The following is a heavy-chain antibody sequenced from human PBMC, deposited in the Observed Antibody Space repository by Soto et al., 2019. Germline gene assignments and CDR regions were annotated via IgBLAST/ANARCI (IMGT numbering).Heavy chain of an antibody. J-gene: IGHJ4*02. Sequence: EVQLVESGGGLVKPGGSLRLSCAASGFTFSNAWMSWVRQAPGKGLEWVGRIKSKTDGGTTDYAAPVKGRFTISRDDSKNTLYLQMNSLKTEDTAVYYCTTDGENVLRFLEWPCFDYWGQGTLVTVSS. CDR2: IKSKTDGGTT. CDR1: GFTFSNAW. V-gene: IGHV3-15*01. D-gene: IGHD3-3*01. CDR3: TTDGENVLRFLEWPCFDY.